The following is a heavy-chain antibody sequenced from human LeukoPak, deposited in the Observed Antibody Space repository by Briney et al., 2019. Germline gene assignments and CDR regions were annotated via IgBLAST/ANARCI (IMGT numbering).Heavy chain of an antibody. V-gene: IGHV1-8*01. Sequence: ASVKVSCKASGYTFTSYDINWVRQATGQGLEWMGWMNPNSGNTGYAQKFQGRVTMTRNTSISTAYMELSSLRSEDTAVYYCARKGSWDGYYHFDYWGQGTLVTVSS. D-gene: IGHD3-22*01. CDR2: MNPNSGNT. CDR3: ARKGSWDGYYHFDY. CDR1: GYTFTSYD. J-gene: IGHJ4*02.